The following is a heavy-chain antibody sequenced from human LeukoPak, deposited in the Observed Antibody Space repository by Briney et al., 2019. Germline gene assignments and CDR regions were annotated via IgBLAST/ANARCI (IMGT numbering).Heavy chain of an antibody. CDR1: GFTFSSYV. D-gene: IGHD2-2*01. V-gene: IGHV3-15*01. J-gene: IGHJ3*02. CDR2: IKSKTDGGTT. Sequence: PGGSLRLSCAASGFTFSSYVMHWVRQAPGKGLEWVGRIKSKTDGGTTDYAAPVKGRFTISRDDSKNTLYLQMNSLKTEDTAVYYCTTDPVVVVPAAIPFDIWGQGTMVTVSS. CDR3: TTDPVVVVPAAIPFDI.